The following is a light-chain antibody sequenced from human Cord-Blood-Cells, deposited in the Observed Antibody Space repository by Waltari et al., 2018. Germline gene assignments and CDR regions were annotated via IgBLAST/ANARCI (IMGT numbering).Light chain of an antibody. CDR2: WAS. V-gene: IGKV4-1*01. CDR3: QQYYSTWT. Sequence: DIVMTQSPDCLAVSLGERATINCKPSQSVLYSSNNKNYLAWYQQKPGQPPKLLIYWASTRESGVPDRFSGSGSGTDFTLTISSLQAEDVAVYYCQQYYSTWTFGQGTKVEIK. J-gene: IGKJ1*01. CDR1: QSVLYSSNNKNY.